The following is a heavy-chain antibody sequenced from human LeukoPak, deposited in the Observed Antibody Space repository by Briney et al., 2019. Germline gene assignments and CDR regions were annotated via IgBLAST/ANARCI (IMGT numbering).Heavy chain of an antibody. V-gene: IGHV4-34*01. J-gene: IGHJ6*03. D-gene: IGHD1-14*01. CDR3: ARVGTYDYYYYMDV. CDR1: GGSFSGYY. Sequence: SETLSLTCAVYGGSFSGYYWSWIRQPPGKGLEWIGEINHSGSTNYNPSLKSGVTISVDTSTNQFSLKLRSVTAADTAVYYCARVGTYDYYYYMDVWGKGTTVTVSS. CDR2: INHSGST.